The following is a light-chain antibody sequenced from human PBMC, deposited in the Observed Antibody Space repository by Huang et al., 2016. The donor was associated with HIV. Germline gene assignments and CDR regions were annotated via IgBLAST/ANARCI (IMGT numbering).Light chain of an antibody. V-gene: IGKV1-5*03. CDR3: QQYNSYSAT. Sequence: DIQMTQSSSTLSASVGDRVTITCRASQSIRSWLAWYQQKPGKAPNLLIYKASTLESGVPARFSGSGSGTEFTLTISSLQPDDFATYYCQQYNSYSATFGHGTKVEIK. CDR1: QSIRSW. CDR2: KAS. J-gene: IGKJ1*01.